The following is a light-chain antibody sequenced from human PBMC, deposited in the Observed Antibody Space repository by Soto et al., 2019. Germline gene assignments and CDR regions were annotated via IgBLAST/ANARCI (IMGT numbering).Light chain of an antibody. CDR3: HQRQIWPRT. J-gene: IGKJ1*01. Sequence: IVLTQSPATLSSLQPDRVTLSGRASQAVNTRLAWYQHKPGQAPRLLIYLTSTRAAGIPARFSGSGSETDFTLTISDVEPEDFAVYYCHQRQIWPRTFGQGTKVDI. CDR1: QAVNTR. CDR2: LTS. V-gene: IGKV3-11*01.